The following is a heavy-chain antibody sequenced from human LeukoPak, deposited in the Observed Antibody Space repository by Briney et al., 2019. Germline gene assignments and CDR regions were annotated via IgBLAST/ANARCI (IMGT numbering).Heavy chain of an antibody. CDR2: IGGRDGST. V-gene: IGHV3-23*01. Sequence: GGSLRLSCAASGFTFSSYGMSWIRQAPGKGLEWVSAIGGRDGSTYYADSVKGRFTISRDNSENTLYVQMNSLRAEDTAVYYCAKGHYYGSGSLDYWGQGTLVTVSS. D-gene: IGHD3-10*01. J-gene: IGHJ4*02. CDR1: GFTFSSYG. CDR3: AKGHYYGSGSLDY.